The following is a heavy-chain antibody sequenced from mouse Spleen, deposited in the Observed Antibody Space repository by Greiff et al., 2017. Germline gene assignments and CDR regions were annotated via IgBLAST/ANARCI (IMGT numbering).Heavy chain of an antibody. CDR3: ARGPTVDFDY. CDR2: ISYDGSN. CDR1: GYSITSGYY. D-gene: IGHD1-1*01. J-gene: IGHJ2*01. V-gene: IGHV3-6*01. Sequence: EVKLMESGPGLVKPSQSLSLTCSVTGYSITSGYYWNWIRQFPGNKLEWMGYISYDGSNNYNPSLKNRISITRDTSKNQFFLKLNSVTTEDTATYYCARGPTVDFDYWGQGTTLTVSS.